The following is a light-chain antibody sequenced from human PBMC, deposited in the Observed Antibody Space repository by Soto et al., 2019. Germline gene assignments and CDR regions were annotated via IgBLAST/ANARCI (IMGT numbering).Light chain of an antibody. J-gene: IGKJ1*01. V-gene: IGKV3-11*01. CDR1: QSVSSY. CDR3: QQRSNWPVT. Sequence: EIVLTHSPATLSLSPGERATLSCRASQSVSSYFAWYQQKPGQAPRLLIYDASNRATGIPARFSGSGSGTDFTLTISSLEPEDFAVYYCQQRSNWPVTFGQGTRVEI. CDR2: DAS.